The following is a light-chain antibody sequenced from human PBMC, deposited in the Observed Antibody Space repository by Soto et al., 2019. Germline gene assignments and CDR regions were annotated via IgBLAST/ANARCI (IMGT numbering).Light chain of an antibody. CDR2: GAS. J-gene: IGKJ1*01. CDR3: QQYVTSSWT. V-gene: IGKV3-20*01. Sequence: EIVLTQSPGTLSLSRGERATLSCRASQSISSSFLAWYQQRPGQFPRLIIYGASSRATGIPDRFSGSGSGTDFPLTISRLDLEDSAFYYCQQYVTSSWTFGQGTKVDI. CDR1: QSISSSF.